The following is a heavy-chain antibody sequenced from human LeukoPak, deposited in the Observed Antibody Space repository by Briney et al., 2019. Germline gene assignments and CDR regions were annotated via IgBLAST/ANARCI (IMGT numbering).Heavy chain of an antibody. V-gene: IGHV3-48*01. CDR1: GFSFSSYS. D-gene: IGHD1-1*01. J-gene: IGHJ5*02. Sequence: PGGSLRLSCAASGFSFSSYSMNWVRQAPGKGLEWVSYISSSSSTICYADSVKGRFTISRDNAKNSLYLQMNSLRAEDTAVYYCARDPCGTAWGQGTLVTVSS. CDR3: ARDPCGTA. CDR2: ISSSSSTI.